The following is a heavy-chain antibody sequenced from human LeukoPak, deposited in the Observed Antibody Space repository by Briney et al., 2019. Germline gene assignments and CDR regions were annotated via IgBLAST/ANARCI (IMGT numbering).Heavy chain of an antibody. CDR3: ARVSSSASYDFWSGYSDYYYMDV. CDR1: GFTFSSYA. D-gene: IGHD3-3*01. Sequence: GGSLRLSCAASGFTFSSYAMSWVRQAPGKGLEWVSAISGSGGSTYYADSVKGRFTISRDNAKNSLYLQMNSLRAEDTAVYYCARVSSSASYDFWSGYSDYYYMDVWGKGTTVTVSS. J-gene: IGHJ6*03. CDR2: ISGSGGST. V-gene: IGHV3-23*01.